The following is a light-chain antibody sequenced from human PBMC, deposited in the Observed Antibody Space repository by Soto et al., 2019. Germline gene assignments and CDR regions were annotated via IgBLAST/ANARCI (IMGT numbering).Light chain of an antibody. CDR3: HQYNSWPPGT. V-gene: IGKV3-15*01. Sequence: TQSVSAAARATLFSRASQGMNTFLAWYQQKAGKAPKLLIYAASTLHSGIPPRFSGSGSGTDFTLTISSLQSEDFALYYCHQYNSWPPGTFGQGTKVDIK. CDR1: QGMNTF. CDR2: AAS. J-gene: IGKJ2*01.